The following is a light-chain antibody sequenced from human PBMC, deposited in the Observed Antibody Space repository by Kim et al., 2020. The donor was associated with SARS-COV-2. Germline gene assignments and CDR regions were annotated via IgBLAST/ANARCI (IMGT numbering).Light chain of an antibody. V-gene: IGKV1-5*01. J-gene: IGKJ2*01. Sequence: GVRGTIPCRASQSITRWLALYQQNPGKAPKLLIFDASSLKSGVPSRFSGSGSGTEFTLTISSLQPDDFATYYCQQYDSHSYTFGPGTKLEI. CDR1: QSITRW. CDR2: DAS. CDR3: QQYDSHSYT.